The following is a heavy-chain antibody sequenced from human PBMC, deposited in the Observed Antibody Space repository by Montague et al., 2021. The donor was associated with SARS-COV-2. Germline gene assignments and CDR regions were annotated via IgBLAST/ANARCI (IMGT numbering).Heavy chain of an antibody. CDR2: FYYSGGS. D-gene: IGHD4-23*01. CDR3: ARDRGDIYGGNSAWFDP. V-gene: IGHV4-61*03. J-gene: IGHJ5*02. Sequence: SETLSLTCTVSGASISTGSYYWTWIRQRPGRGLEWIGNFYYSGGSTYNPSLKSRVTISADTSKNLFSLTLKSVTASDTAVYYCARDRGDIYGGNSAWFDPWGQGTLVTGSS. CDR1: GASISTGSYY.